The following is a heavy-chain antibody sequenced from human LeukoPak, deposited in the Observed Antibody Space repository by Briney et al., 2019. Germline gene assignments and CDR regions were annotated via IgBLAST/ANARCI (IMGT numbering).Heavy chain of an antibody. CDR2: ISTYNGKA. V-gene: IGHV1-18*01. Sequence: ASVKVSCKASGYTFTSYGITWVRQAPGQGLVWMGWISTYNGKANYARNVQGRVTMTTDTSTSTAYMELRSLRSDDTAVYYCARGDYSGSYYSRFDPWGQGTLVTVSS. CDR1: GYTFTSYG. D-gene: IGHD1-26*01. CDR3: ARGDYSGSYYSRFDP. J-gene: IGHJ5*02.